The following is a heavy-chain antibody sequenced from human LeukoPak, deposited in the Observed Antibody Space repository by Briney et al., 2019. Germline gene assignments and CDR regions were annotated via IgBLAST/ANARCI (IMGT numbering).Heavy chain of an antibody. V-gene: IGHV3-23*01. CDR1: GFTFSSYA. CDR3: AKGLYDSSGYYHFDY. D-gene: IGHD3-22*01. Sequence: GRSLRLSCAASGFTFSSYAMSWVRQAPGKGLEWVSAISGSGGSTYYADSVKGRFTISRDNSKNTLYLQMNSLRAEDTAVYYCAKGLYDSSGYYHFDYWGQGTLVTVSS. CDR2: ISGSGGST. J-gene: IGHJ4*02.